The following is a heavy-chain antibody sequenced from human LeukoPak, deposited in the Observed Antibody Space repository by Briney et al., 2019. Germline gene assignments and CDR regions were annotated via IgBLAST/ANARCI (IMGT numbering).Heavy chain of an antibody. CDR1: GGSFSGYY. J-gene: IGHJ1*01. D-gene: IGHD3-22*01. Sequence: PSETLSLTCAVYGGSFSGYYWSWIRQPPGKGLEWIGEINHSGSTNYNPSLKSRVTISVDTSKNQFSLELSSVTAADTAVYYCARAPYYYDSSGYYKYDAEYFQHWGQGTLVTVSS. CDR3: ARAPYYYDSSGYYKYDAEYFQH. V-gene: IGHV4-34*01. CDR2: INHSGST.